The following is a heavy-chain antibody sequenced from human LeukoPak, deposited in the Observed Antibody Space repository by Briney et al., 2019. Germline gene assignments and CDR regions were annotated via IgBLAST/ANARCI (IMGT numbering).Heavy chain of an antibody. D-gene: IGHD3-10*01. CDR2: IYDSGST. Sequence: SETLSLTCTVSGGSINNYYWSWTRQPPGKGLEWIGYIYDSGSTNYNPSLQSRVTISVDTSKNQFSLKLSSVTAADTAVYYCARVRDGSGSYRRPIDSWGQGTLVTVSS. J-gene: IGHJ4*02. CDR1: GGSINNYY. V-gene: IGHV4-59*08. CDR3: ARVRDGSGSYRRPIDS.